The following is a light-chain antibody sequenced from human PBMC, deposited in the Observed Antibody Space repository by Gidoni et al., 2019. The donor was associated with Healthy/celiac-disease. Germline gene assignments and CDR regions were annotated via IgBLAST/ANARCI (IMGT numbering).Light chain of an antibody. CDR2: GAS. Sequence: EIGSTQSPGTLSLSPGERATLYCRSSQSVSSSYLAWYQQKPGQAPRLLLYGASSRATGIPDRFSGSGSGTDFTLTISRLEPEDFAVYYCQQYGSSPLTFGGGTKVEIK. V-gene: IGKV3-20*01. J-gene: IGKJ4*01. CDR1: QSVSSSY. CDR3: QQYGSSPLT.